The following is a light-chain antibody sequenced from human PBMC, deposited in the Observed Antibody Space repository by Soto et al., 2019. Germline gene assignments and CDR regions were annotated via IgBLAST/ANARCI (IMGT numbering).Light chain of an antibody. J-gene: IGLJ2*01. CDR3: SSYADTNNLL. V-gene: IGLV2-8*01. CDR2: AVS. CDR1: SSDVGAYKY. Sequence: QSALTQPPSASGSPGQSVTISCTGTSSDVGAYKYVSWYQQHPGKAPKLMIYAVSERPSGVPDRFSGSKSGNTASLTVSGLQAEDEADYYCSSYADTNNLLFGGGTKLIVL.